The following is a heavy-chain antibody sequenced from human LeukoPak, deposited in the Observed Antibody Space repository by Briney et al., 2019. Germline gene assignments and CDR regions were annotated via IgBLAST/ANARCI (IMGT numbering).Heavy chain of an antibody. V-gene: IGHV1-69*06. CDR1: ERTFSSYA. CDR3: ARWVTMVRERRVMPVYY. CDR2: IIPIFGTA. D-gene: IGHD3-10*01. Sequence: GASVKVSCKASERTFSSYAISWVLQAPGQGLGWMGGIIPIFGTANYAQKFQGRVTITADKSTSTAYMELSSLRSEDTAVYYWARWVTMVRERRVMPVYYWGEGTLVTVSS. J-gene: IGHJ4*02.